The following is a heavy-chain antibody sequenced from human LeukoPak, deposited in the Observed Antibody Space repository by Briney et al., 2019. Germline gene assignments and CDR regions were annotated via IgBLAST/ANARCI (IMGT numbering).Heavy chain of an antibody. CDR2: IGAYNGNT. V-gene: IGHV1-18*04. CDR3: ARTPWVGYCSSTSCPEYNWFDP. D-gene: IGHD2-2*01. J-gene: IGHJ5*02. Sequence: GASVKVSCKASGYTFTSYGISWVRQAPGQGLEWMGWIGAYNGNTNYAQKLQGRVTMTTDTSTSTAYMELRSLRSDDTAVYYCARTPWVGYCSSTSCPEYNWFDPWGQGTLVTVSS. CDR1: GYTFTSYG.